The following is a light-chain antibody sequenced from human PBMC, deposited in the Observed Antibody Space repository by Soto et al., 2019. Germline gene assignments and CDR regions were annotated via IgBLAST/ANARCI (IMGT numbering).Light chain of an antibody. CDR1: QSVSGN. V-gene: IGKV3-15*01. J-gene: IGKJ1*01. CDR2: GAS. Sequence: IAMTQSPATLSVSLGERATLSCRASQSVSGNLAWYQQRPGQAPRLLISGASTRATGIPARFSGSGSGTEFTLTISSLQSEDFAVYYCQQYNYWPRTFGQGTKVEIK. CDR3: QQYNYWPRT.